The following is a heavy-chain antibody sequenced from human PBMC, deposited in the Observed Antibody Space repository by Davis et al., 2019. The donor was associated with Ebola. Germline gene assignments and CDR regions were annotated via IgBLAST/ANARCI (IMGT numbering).Heavy chain of an antibody. CDR1: GGSISSYY. V-gene: IGHV4-59*01. Sequence: MPSETLSLTCTVSGGSISSYYWSWIRQPPGKGLEWIGSIYYSGSTYYNPSLKSRVTISLDTSKTQFSLKLSSVSAADTAVYYCARDRGPFYGMDVWGQGTTVTVSS. CDR2: IYYSGST. CDR3: ARDRGPFYGMDV. D-gene: IGHD3-10*01. J-gene: IGHJ6*02.